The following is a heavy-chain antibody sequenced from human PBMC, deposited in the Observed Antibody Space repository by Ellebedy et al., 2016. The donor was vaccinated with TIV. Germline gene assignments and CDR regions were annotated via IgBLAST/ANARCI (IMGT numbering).Heavy chain of an antibody. J-gene: IGHJ4*02. D-gene: IGHD2-2*01. V-gene: IGHV3-9*01. Sequence: PGGSLRLSCAASGFTFDDYAMHWVRQVPGKGLEWVSGLSWNSGSIGYADSVKGRFTISRENAKNSLYLQMNSLRAEDTALYYCVREVQGSTWEPGGFDYWGQGTLVTVSS. CDR2: LSWNSGSI. CDR3: VREVQGSTWEPGGFDY. CDR1: GFTFDDYA.